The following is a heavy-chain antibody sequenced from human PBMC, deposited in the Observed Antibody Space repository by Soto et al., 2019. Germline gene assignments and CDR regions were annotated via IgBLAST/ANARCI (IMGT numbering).Heavy chain of an antibody. V-gene: IGHV4-31*03. J-gene: IGHJ3*02. CDR3: ARLYMVRGVMGAFDI. Sequence: QVQLQESRPELVKPSQTLSLTCTVSGGSISSGGYYWSWIHQHPGKGLEWIGYIYYIGSTYYNPSLKSRVSISVDTSKNQFSLKLSSVTAADTAAYYCARLYMVRGVMGAFDIWGQGTMVTVSS. D-gene: IGHD3-10*01. CDR1: GGSISSGGYY. CDR2: IYYIGST.